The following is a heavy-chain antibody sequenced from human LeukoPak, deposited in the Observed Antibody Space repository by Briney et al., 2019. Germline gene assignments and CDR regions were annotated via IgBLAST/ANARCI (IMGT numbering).Heavy chain of an antibody. Sequence: GGSLRLSCAASGFTFSNYWINWVRQAPGKGLEWVANIKQDGSEKYYVDSVKGRFTISRDNAKNSLYVQMNSLRAEDTAVYYCARGVSGSYDYWGQGTLVTVSS. D-gene: IGHD1-26*01. J-gene: IGHJ4*02. CDR2: IKQDGSEK. V-gene: IGHV3-7*05. CDR3: ARGVSGSYDY. CDR1: GFTFSNYW.